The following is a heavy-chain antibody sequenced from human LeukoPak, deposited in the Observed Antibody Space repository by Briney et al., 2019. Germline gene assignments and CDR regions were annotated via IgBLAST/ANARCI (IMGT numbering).Heavy chain of an antibody. D-gene: IGHD3-10*01. CDR3: ARGPINYYLNWFDP. J-gene: IGHJ5*02. CDR2: INHSGST. V-gene: IGHV4-34*01. Sequence: SETLSLTCAVYGGSFSGYYWSWIRQPPGKGLVLIGEINHSGSTNYNPSLKSRVTISVDTSKNQFSLKLSSVSAADTAVYYCARGPINYYLNWFDPWGQGTLVTVSS. CDR1: GGSFSGYY.